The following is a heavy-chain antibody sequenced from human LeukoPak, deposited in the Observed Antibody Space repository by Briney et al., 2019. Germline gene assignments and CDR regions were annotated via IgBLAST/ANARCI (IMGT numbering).Heavy chain of an antibody. CDR3: TRNTAGARYFQR. D-gene: IGHD5-18*01. J-gene: IGHJ1*01. CDR2: MNPNSGHT. Sequence: ASVKVSCKASGSTFTSYDINWVRQATGQGLEWMGWMNPNSGHTGYALKFQGRVTMTRNTSVSTAYMELSSLTSEDTAVYYCTRNTAGARYFQRWGQGTLVTVSS. CDR1: GSTFTSYD. V-gene: IGHV1-8*01.